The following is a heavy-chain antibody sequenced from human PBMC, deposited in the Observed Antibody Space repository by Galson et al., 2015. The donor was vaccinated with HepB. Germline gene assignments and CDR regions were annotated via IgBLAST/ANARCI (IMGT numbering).Heavy chain of an antibody. D-gene: IGHD4-17*01. CDR2: ITVSGGAT. Sequence: SLRLSCAASGFDFRTYAMSWVRQAPGKGLEWVSTITVSGGATYYADSVKGRFTISRDNSRNRQYLQMNSLRAEDTAVYYCARYHGENPPFWGQGTTVTVSS. V-gene: IGHV3-23*01. J-gene: IGHJ6*02. CDR1: GFDFRTYA. CDR3: ARYHGENPPF.